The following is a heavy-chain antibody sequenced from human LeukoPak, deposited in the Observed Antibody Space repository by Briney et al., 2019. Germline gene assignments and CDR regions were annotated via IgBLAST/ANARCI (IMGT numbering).Heavy chain of an antibody. V-gene: IGHV5-51*01. CDR3: ARRGEIAAIDY. Sequence: PGESLKISCKRSGYSFTNYWFGWARQMPGKGLEWMGIVYPGDSDTRYSPSFQGQVTISADKSITTAYLQWDSLKASDSAKYYCARRGEIAAIDYWGQGTLVTVSS. CDR2: VYPGDSDT. D-gene: IGHD2-21*01. CDR1: GYSFTNYW. J-gene: IGHJ4*02.